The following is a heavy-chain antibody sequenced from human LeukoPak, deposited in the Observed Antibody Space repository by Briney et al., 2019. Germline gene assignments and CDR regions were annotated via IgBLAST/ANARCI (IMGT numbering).Heavy chain of an antibody. D-gene: IGHD3-3*01. CDR1: GYTFTGYY. CDR3: ATVSRITIFGVVTPYMDV. V-gene: IGHV1-69*04. CDR2: IIPILGIA. Sequence: SVKVSCKASGYTFTGYYMHWVRQAPGQGLEWMGRIIPILGIANYAQKFQGRVTITADKSTSTAYMELSSLRSEDTAVYYCATVSRITIFGVVTPYMDVWGQGTTVTVSS. J-gene: IGHJ6*02.